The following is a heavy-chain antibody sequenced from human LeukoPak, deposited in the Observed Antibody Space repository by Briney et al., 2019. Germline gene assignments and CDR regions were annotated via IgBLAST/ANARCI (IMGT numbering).Heavy chain of an antibody. CDR2: ISYDGSDK. V-gene: IGHV3-30*04. J-gene: IGHJ4*02. Sequence: GGSLRLSCAASGFTFSTYAIHWVRQAPGKGLEWVAVISYDGSDKYYADSVKGRFTISRDNSNNTLYLQMNSLRTEDTAVYYCARSRSEGRYDYWGQGTLVTVSS. CDR3: ARSRSEGRYDY. D-gene: IGHD3-16*02. CDR1: GFTFSTYA.